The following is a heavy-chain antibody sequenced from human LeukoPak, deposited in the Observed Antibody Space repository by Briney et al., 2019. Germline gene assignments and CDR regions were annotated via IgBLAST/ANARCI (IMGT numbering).Heavy chain of an antibody. J-gene: IGHJ4*02. CDR1: GFTFSSYA. Sequence: PGGSLRLSCAASGFTFSSYAMSWVRQAPGKGLEWVSGISGSDGSTYYADSVKGRFTISRDNSKNTLYLQMNSLRAEDTAVYYCAKVHYDYVWGSYRSQNFDYWGQGTLVTVSS. CDR2: ISGSDGST. V-gene: IGHV3-23*01. CDR3: AKVHYDYVWGSYRSQNFDY. D-gene: IGHD3-16*02.